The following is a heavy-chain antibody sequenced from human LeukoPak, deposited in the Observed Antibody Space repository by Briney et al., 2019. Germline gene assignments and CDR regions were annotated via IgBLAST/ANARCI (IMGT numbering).Heavy chain of an antibody. Sequence: PGGSLRLSCAASGFTFSSYGMRWVRQAPGKGLEWVAFIRYDGSNKYYADSVKGRFTISRDNSKNTLYLQMNSLRAEDTAVYYGHSSGYYGFDYWGQGTLVTVSS. CDR2: IRYDGSNK. CDR3: HSSGYYGFDY. V-gene: IGHV3-30*02. J-gene: IGHJ4*02. CDR1: GFTFSSYG. D-gene: IGHD3-22*01.